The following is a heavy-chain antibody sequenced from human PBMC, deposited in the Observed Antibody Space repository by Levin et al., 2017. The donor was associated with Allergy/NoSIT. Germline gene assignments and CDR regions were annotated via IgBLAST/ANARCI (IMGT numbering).Heavy chain of an antibody. CDR3: ERDIRFSSGYYFDY. CDR1: RGSLSTYY. D-gene: IGHD6-19*01. V-gene: IGHV4-59*01. CDR2: IYYTGST. J-gene: IGHJ4*02. Sequence: SETLSLTCTVSRGSLSTYYWAWIRQPPGKGLEWIGDIYYTGSTRYNPSLKSRVTILLDTSKNQFSLRLTSVTAADTAVYYCERDIRFSSGYYFDYWGQGTLVTVSS.